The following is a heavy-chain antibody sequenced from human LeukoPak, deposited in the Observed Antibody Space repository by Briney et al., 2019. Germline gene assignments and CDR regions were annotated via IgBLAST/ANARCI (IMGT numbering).Heavy chain of an antibody. D-gene: IGHD5-18*01. V-gene: IGHV3-9*01. CDR2: ISWNSGSI. CDR1: GFTFDDYA. CDR3: AKGPTYIYGPGTYFDY. J-gene: IGHJ4*02. Sequence: GGSLRLSCAASGFTFDDYAMHWVRQAPGKGLEWVSGISWNSGSIGYADSVKGRFTISRDNAKNSLYLQMNSLRAEDTALYYCAKGPTYIYGPGTYFDYWGQGTLVTVSS.